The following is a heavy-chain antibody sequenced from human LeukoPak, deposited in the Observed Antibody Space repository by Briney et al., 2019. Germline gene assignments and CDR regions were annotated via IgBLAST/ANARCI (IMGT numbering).Heavy chain of an antibody. CDR3: ARGGDYETVTVSLPYRHQFYYYMDV. Sequence: SETLSLTCTVSGASITDYYWSWVRQPAGAGPEWIGRVHTSGHTNYNPSLKTRVTMSVDTSRNLFSLQVGSATAADTAVYYCARGGDYETVTVSLPYRHQFYYYMDVWGKGTTVTVSS. J-gene: IGHJ6*03. CDR2: VHTSGHT. D-gene: IGHD3-9*01. CDR1: GASITDYY. V-gene: IGHV4-4*07.